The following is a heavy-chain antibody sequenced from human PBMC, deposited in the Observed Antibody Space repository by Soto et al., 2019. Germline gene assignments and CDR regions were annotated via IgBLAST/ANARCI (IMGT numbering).Heavy chain of an antibody. CDR2: ISGSGGST. D-gene: IGHD6-13*01. CDR3: AKVAQQQLAIDY. V-gene: IGHV3-23*01. J-gene: IGHJ4*02. CDR1: GFTFSSYA. Sequence: EVQLLESGGGLVQPGGSLRLSCAASGFTFSSYAISWVRQAPGKGLEWVSAISGSGGSTYYADSVKGRFTISRDNSKNTLYLHMNSLRAEDTAVYYCAKVAQQQLAIDYWGQGTLVTVSS.